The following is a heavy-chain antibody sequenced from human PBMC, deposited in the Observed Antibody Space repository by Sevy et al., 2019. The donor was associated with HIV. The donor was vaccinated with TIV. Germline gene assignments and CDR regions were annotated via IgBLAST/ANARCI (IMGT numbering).Heavy chain of an antibody. J-gene: IGHJ4*02. CDR2: ISSDGSAT. D-gene: IGHD1-26*01. CDR3: ARGQVGANLALFDY. CDR1: GLTFSNYW. Sequence: GGSLRLSCAASGLTFSNYWMHWVRQAPGKGLVWVSHISSDGSATTYADSVKGRFTISRDNAKNTLYLQMNSLRAEDTAVYYCARGQVGANLALFDYWGQGTLVTVSS. V-gene: IGHV3-74*01.